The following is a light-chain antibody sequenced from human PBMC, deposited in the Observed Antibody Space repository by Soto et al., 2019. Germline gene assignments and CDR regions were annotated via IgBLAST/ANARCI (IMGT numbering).Light chain of an antibody. J-gene: IGKJ4*02. CDR3: QQYHSWPA. CDR1: QTVTSE. CDR2: GVS. Sequence: EIVMTQSPATLSVSPGERATLSCRASQTVTSELDWDQRRPGQAPRLLICGVSTGATGTPARFSGSESGTEFTLTISSLQSGDFAVYYCQQYHSWPAFGRGTKVEIK. V-gene: IGKV3-15*01.